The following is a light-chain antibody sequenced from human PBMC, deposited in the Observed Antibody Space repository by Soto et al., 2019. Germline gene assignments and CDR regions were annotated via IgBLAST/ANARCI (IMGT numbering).Light chain of an antibody. V-gene: IGKV1-39*01. CDR2: SAS. CDR1: QSMSDS. Sequence: DIQLTQSPSSLSASVGDRVTITCRASQSMSDSLNWYQQKSGQAPKLLIYSASNLESGVPSRFSGGGSGTDFTLTISSLQPEDFGTYFCQQSYSTSYTFGQGTTLEIK. CDR3: QQSYSTSYT. J-gene: IGKJ2*01.